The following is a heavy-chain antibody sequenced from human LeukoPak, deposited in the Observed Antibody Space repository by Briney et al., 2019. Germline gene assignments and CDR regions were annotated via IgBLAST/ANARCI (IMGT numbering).Heavy chain of an antibody. V-gene: IGHV4-4*07. D-gene: IGHD2-21*01. CDR3: ARAGDCGGDCPIDY. J-gene: IGHJ4*02. CDR1: GGAISRWC. Sequence: SETLSLTCTVSGGAISRWCWSWLRQPAGKGLEWIGRFCTTGSTNYSPSLKSRVTMSVDTSKNQFSLNLISVTAADTAVYYCARAGDCGGDCPIDYWGQGTLVTVSS. CDR2: FCTTGST.